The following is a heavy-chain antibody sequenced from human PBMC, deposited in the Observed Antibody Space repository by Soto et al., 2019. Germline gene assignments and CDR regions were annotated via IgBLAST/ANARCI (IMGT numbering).Heavy chain of an antibody. J-gene: IGHJ4*02. V-gene: IGHV4-4*07. CDR2: MYSTGNT. CDR3: ARALERRYDY. CDR1: GGSISSYH. Sequence: SETLSLTCSVSGGSISSYHWSWIRQPAGKGLEWIGRMYSTGNTNYNPSLKSRVTVSIDTSKNQFFLRLNSVTAADSAVYYCARALERRYDYWGQGTLVTVSS.